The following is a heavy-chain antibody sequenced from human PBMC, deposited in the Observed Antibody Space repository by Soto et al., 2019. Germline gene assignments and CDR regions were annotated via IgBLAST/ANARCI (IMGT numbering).Heavy chain of an antibody. CDR1: GFTFSSYA. V-gene: IGHV3-23*01. J-gene: IGHJ6*02. CDR3: ANLYYDILTGYTAPRYYYGMDV. D-gene: IGHD3-9*01. Sequence: GGSLRLSCAASGFTFSSYAMSWVRQAPGKGLEWVSAISGSGGSTYYADSVKGRFTISRDNSKNTLYLQMNSLRAEDTAVYYCANLYYDILTGYTAPRYYYGMDVWGQGTTVTVSS. CDR2: ISGSGGST.